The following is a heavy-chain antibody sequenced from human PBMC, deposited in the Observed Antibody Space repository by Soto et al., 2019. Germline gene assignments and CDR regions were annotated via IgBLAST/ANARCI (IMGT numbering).Heavy chain of an antibody. V-gene: IGHV1-3*01. D-gene: IGHD6-19*01. Sequence: ASVKVSCKASGYFFTSYAIHWVRQAPGPRLEWLGWINAANGHTKYSQNFQGRVIITRDTSANTVYMEVSSLKSGDTAVYYCARGSIAVAGRNQLDYWGQGTRGTVPQ. J-gene: IGHJ4*02. CDR3: ARGSIAVAGRNQLDY. CDR2: INAANGHT. CDR1: GYFFTSYA.